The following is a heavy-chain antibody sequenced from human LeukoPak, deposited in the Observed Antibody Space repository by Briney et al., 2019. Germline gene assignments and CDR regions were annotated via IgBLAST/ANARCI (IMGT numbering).Heavy chain of an antibody. CDR1: GGSISSGGYY. J-gene: IGHJ3*02. CDR2: IYYSGST. D-gene: IGHD3-10*01. Sequence: SETLSLTCTVSGGSISSGGYYWSWIRQHPGKGLEWIGYIYYSGSTYYNPSLKSRVTISVDTSKNQFSLKLSSVTAADTAVYYCARGSWGPYGSDAFDIWGQGTMVTVSS. CDR3: ARGSWGPYGSDAFDI. V-gene: IGHV4-31*03.